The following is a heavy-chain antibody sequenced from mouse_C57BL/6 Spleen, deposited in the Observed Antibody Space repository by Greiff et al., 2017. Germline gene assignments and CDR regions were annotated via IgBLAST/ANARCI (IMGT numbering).Heavy chain of an antibody. D-gene: IGHD2-4*01. Sequence: ESGPGLVKPSQSLSLTCSVTGYSITSGYYWNWIRQFPGNKLEWMGYISYDGSNNYNPSLKNRISITRDTSKNQFFLKLNSVTTEDTATYYCARNDYDIYAMDYWGQGTSVTVSS. CDR1: GYSITSGYY. CDR2: ISYDGSN. J-gene: IGHJ4*01. CDR3: ARNDYDIYAMDY. V-gene: IGHV3-6*01.